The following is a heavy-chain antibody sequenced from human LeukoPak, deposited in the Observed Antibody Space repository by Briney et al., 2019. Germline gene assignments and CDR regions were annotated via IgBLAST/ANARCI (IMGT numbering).Heavy chain of an antibody. V-gene: IGHV4-59*12. Sequence: SETLSLTCTVSGGSISSYYWSWIRQPPGKGLEWIGYIYYSGSTNYNPSLKSRVTISVDTSKNQFSLKLSSVTAADTAVYYCARDSYGDYPDYWGQGTLVTVSS. J-gene: IGHJ4*02. CDR2: IYYSGST. CDR1: GGSISSYY. D-gene: IGHD4-17*01. CDR3: ARDSYGDYPDY.